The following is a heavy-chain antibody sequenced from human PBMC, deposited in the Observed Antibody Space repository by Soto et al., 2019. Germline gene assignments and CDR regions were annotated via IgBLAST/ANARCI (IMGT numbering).Heavy chain of an antibody. CDR1: GGSIRSYC. Sequence: SETLSLTCTFSGGSIRSYCWTLIRQPPGEGLEWIGCICNSGTTNYNPSLKSRVAISIDTQKNQFSLKLSSVTAADTAVYYCATNGDYGDYYFDYWGQGTLVTVSS. CDR2: ICNSGTT. J-gene: IGHJ4*02. D-gene: IGHD4-17*01. V-gene: IGHV4-59*08. CDR3: ATNGDYGDYYFDY.